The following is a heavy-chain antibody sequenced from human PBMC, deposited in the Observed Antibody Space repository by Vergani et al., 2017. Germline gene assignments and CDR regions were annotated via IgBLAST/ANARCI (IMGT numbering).Heavy chain of an antibody. Sequence: QVQLQESGPGLVKPSQTLSLTCTVSGASINNDFYYWHWIRQPAGKGLEWIGRIYVSGITDYNSSLQSRVSMSVDTSKNQFSLTLTSVTAADTAVYYCARDNKQLRPRAFDLWCQGTIVTVSS. CDR3: ARDNKQLRPRAFDL. J-gene: IGHJ3*01. CDR1: GASINNDFYY. CDR2: IYVSGIT. V-gene: IGHV4-61*02. D-gene: IGHD4-23*01.